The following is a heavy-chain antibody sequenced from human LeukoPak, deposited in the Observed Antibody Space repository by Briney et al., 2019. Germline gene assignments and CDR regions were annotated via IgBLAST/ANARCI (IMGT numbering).Heavy chain of an antibody. V-gene: IGHV4-59*12. J-gene: IGHJ4*02. CDR1: GGSISSYY. D-gene: IGHD3-22*01. CDR2: IYYSGST. Sequence: PSETLSLTCTVSGGSISSYYWSWIRQPPGKGLEWIGYIYYSGSTNYNPSLKSRVTISVDRPKNQFSLKLSSVTAADTAVYYCARACGLDSSGYYYDYWGQGTLVTVSS. CDR3: ARACGLDSSGYYYDY.